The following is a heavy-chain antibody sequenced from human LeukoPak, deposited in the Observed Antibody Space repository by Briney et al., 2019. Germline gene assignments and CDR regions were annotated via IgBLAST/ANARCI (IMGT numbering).Heavy chain of an antibody. CDR1: VYTLTDFS. J-gene: IGHJ3*01. D-gene: IGHD4-17*01. V-gene: IGHV1-24*01. CDR2: FDPENSET. Sequence: SVKVSYKVSVYTLTDFSILLVRQAPGKALEWTGGFDPENSETIYAQRFQGRVTMTEDTSSDTAYMFLTSLRSEDTALYYCATLNYGDLRGGGFEVWGQGTMVSVSS. CDR3: ATLNYGDLRGGGFEV.